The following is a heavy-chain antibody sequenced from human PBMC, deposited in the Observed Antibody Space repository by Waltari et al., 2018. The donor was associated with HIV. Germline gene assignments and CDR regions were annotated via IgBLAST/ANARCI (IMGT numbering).Heavy chain of an antibody. CDR1: GFTFSSYA. CDR3: VKAGVGYNWNDLDY. D-gene: IGHD1-20*01. J-gene: IGHJ4*02. CDR2: ISSNGGST. V-gene: IGHV3-64D*06. Sequence: EVQLVESGGGLVQPGGSMRLSCSASGFTFSSYAMPWVRQAPGKGLEYVSAISSNGGSTYYADSVKGRFTISRDNSKNTLYLQMSSLRAEDTAVYYCVKAGVGYNWNDLDYWGQGTLVTVSS.